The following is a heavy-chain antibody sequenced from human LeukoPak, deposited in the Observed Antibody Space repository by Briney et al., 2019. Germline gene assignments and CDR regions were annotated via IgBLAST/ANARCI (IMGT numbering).Heavy chain of an antibody. D-gene: IGHD3-16*01. CDR1: GFTVSSNF. CDR3: ARDRLPPLGAFDI. Sequence: PGGSLRLSCAASGFTVSSNFMSWVRQAPGKGLGCVSVIYSGGNTYYADYVKGRFTISRDNSKNTLYLQMNSLRAEDTAVYHCARDRLPPLGAFDIWGQGTMVTVSS. CDR2: IYSGGNT. V-gene: IGHV3-66*01. J-gene: IGHJ3*02.